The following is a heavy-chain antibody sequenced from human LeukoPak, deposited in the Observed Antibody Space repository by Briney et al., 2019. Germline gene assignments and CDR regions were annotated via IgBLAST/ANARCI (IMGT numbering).Heavy chain of an antibody. CDR1: GYTFTSYA. D-gene: IGHD3-16*01. CDR3: ARVLKFVPRLWDS. J-gene: IGHJ5*01. CDR2: MNPNSGNT. V-gene: IGHV1-8*02. Sequence: GASVKVSCKASGYTFTSYAMNWVRQATGQGLEWMGWMNPNSGNTGYAQKFQGRVTMTRNTSISTAYMELSSLRSEDTAVYYCARVLKFVPRLWDSWGQGTLVTVSS.